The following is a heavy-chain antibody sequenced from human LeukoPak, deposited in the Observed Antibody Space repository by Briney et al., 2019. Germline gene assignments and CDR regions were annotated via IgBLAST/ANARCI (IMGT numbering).Heavy chain of an antibody. Sequence: SETLSLTCAVYGGSFSGYYSSWIRQPPGKGLEWFGEINHSGSTNYNPSLKSRVTISLDTSKNQFSLKLSSVTAADTAVYYCARTSIYYDSSGYRSWGQGTLVTVSS. J-gene: IGHJ5*02. CDR1: GGSFSGYY. CDR2: INHSGST. CDR3: ARTSIYYDSSGYRS. D-gene: IGHD3-22*01. V-gene: IGHV4-34*01.